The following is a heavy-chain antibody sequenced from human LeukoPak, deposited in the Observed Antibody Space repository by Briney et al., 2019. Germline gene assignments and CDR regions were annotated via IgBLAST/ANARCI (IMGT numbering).Heavy chain of an antibody. Sequence: SETLSLTCTVSGGSISSGGHYWSWIRQHPGKGLEWIGYIYYSGSAYYNPSLRSRVSILLDTSKNQFSLKLSSVTAADTAVYYCARGGVEAHSYESSGYWVYWGQGTLVTVSS. CDR1: GGSISSGGHY. J-gene: IGHJ4*02. CDR2: IYYSGSA. D-gene: IGHD3-22*01. V-gene: IGHV4-31*03. CDR3: ARGGVEAHSYESSGYWVY.